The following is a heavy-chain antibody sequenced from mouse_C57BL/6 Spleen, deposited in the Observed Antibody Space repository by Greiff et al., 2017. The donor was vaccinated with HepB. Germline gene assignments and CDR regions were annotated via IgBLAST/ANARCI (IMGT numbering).Heavy chain of an antibody. D-gene: IGHD2-5*01. CDR2: IYPRDGST. CDR3: ARRTTIVTSYYAMDY. CDR1: GYTFTDHT. J-gene: IGHJ4*01. Sequence: VHLVESDAELVKPGASVKISCKVSGYTFTDHTIHWMKQRPEQGLEWIGYIYPRDGSTKYNEKFKGKATLTADKSSSTAYMQLNSLTSEDSAVYFCARRTTIVTSYYAMDYWGQGTSVTVSS. V-gene: IGHV1-78*01.